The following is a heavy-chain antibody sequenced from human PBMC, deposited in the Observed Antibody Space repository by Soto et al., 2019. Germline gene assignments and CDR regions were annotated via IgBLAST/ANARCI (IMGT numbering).Heavy chain of an antibody. D-gene: IGHD3-16*01. V-gene: IGHV3-7*04. J-gene: IGHJ4*02. CDR3: VRAVGGRSAF. CDR2: VNQDASEI. CDR1: GFTYSDHW. Sequence: EVQLVESGGGLVQPGGSLTLSCTASGFTYSDHWMSWVRQAPWKGLEWVANVNQDASEIYYVDSVKGRFTISGDNARSSLLLQMNSLRVEDTAVYYCVRAVGGRSAFWGQGTLVTVSS.